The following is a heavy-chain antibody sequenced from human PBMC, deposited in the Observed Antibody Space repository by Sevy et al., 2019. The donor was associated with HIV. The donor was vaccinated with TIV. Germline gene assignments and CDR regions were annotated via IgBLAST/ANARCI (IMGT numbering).Heavy chain of an antibody. J-gene: IGHJ1*01. Sequence: ASVKVSCKASGYTFTGYYMHWVRQAPGQGLEWIGWINPNIGGTYYAQTFQGRVTMTRDTSISTAYMELSGLRFDDTAVYYCARTYGAHGYFQHWGQGTLVTVSS. CDR3: ARTYGAHGYFQH. V-gene: IGHV1-2*02. CDR2: INPNIGGT. D-gene: IGHD4-17*01. CDR1: GYTFTGYY.